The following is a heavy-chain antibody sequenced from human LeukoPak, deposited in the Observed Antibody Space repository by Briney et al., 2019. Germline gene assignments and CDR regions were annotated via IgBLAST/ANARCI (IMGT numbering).Heavy chain of an antibody. D-gene: IGHD1-1*01. CDR3: TRDRGAYNLYDY. V-gene: IGHV3-49*03. Sequence: GGSLRLSCAASGFTFGDYGLSWFRQARGKGLGWVGFIRSTAFGGTTQYAASVKGRFTISRDDSKSTAYLQMSSLKTEDTAVYYCTRDRGAYNLYDYWGQGTLVTVSS. CDR1: GFTFGDYG. J-gene: IGHJ4*02. CDR2: IRSTAFGGTT.